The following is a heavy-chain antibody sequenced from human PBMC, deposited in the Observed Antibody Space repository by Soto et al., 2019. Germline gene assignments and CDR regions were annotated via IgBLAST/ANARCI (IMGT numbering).Heavy chain of an antibody. D-gene: IGHD3-10*01. CDR1: GYTFTSYA. J-gene: IGHJ6*03. CDR3: ASYSKGSGSFLIPNYYYMDV. V-gene: IGHV1-3*01. CDR2: INAGNGNT. Sequence: ASVKVSCKASGYTFTSYAMHWVRQAPGQRLEWMGWINAGNGNTKYSQKFQGRVTITRDTSASTAYMELSSLRSEDTAVYYCASYSKGSGSFLIPNYYYMDVWGKGTTVTVSS.